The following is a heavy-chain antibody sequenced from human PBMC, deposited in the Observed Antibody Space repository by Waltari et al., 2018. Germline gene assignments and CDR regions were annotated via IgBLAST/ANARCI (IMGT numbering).Heavy chain of an antibody. CDR1: NGSISRYY. Sequence: QVQLQESGPGLVKSSETLSLTCTVSNGSISRYYWSWIRQPAGKGLEWIGRIHGRGNTNDTPSLKSRVAMSVDTSKNQFSLKVYSVTAADTAVYYCARESILSGFYYGSGRFDYWGQGTLVTVSS. CDR3: ARESILSGFYYGSGRFDY. J-gene: IGHJ4*02. CDR2: IHGRGNT. D-gene: IGHD3-10*01. V-gene: IGHV4-4*07.